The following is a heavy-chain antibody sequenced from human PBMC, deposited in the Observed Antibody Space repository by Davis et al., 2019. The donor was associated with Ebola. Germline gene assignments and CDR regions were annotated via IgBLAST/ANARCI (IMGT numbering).Heavy chain of an antibody. J-gene: IGHJ5*02. CDR3: ARGYYDGRGWFDP. CDR2: SGSP. Sequence: MPSETLSLTCAVYGGSISGYSWTWIRQPPGKGLEWIGDSGSPNYNPSLKSRVTISVDTSKNQFSLKLSSVTAAATAVYYCARGYYDGRGWFDPWGQGTLVTVSS. CDR1: GGSISGYS. D-gene: IGHD3-3*01. V-gene: IGHV4-34*01.